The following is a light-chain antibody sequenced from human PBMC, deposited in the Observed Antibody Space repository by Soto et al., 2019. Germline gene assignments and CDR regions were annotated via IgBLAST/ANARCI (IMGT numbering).Light chain of an antibody. CDR2: KAS. CDR3: LQYDSYSWT. Sequence: DIQMTQSPSTLSGSVGDRVTITCRASQTISSWLAWYQQKPGKAPKLLIYKASTLKSGVPSRFSGSGSGTEFTLTISSPQPDDVATYYCLQYDSYSWTFGQGTKVDI. V-gene: IGKV1-5*03. J-gene: IGKJ1*01. CDR1: QTISSW.